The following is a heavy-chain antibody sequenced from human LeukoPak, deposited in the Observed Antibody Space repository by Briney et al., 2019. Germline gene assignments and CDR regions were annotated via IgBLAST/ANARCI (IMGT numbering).Heavy chain of an antibody. D-gene: IGHD2-15*01. CDR3: ARGRCSGGSCYWFGFDY. V-gene: IGHV4-4*07. Sequence: KPSETLSLTCTVSGGSISSYYWSWIRQPAGKGLEWIGRIYTSGSTNYNPSLKSRVAMSVDTSKNQFSLKLSSVTAADTAVYYRARGRCSGGSCYWFGFDYWGQGTLVTVSS. J-gene: IGHJ4*02. CDR2: IYTSGST. CDR1: GGSISSYY.